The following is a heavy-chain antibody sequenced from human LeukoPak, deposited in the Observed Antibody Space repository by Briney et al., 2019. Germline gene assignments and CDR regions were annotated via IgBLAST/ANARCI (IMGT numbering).Heavy chain of an antibody. Sequence: PGGSLRLSCAASGFTFDDYAMHRVRQAPGKGLEWVSGISWNSGSIGYADSVKGRFTISRDNAKNSLYLKMNSLRDEETALYYCAKGGSEALVQVNLAAGTRIDPWGQGTLVTVSS. J-gene: IGHJ5*02. D-gene: IGHD6-13*01. CDR1: GFTFDDYA. V-gene: IGHV3-9*01. CDR2: ISWNSGSI. CDR3: AKGGSEALVQVNLAAGTRIDP.